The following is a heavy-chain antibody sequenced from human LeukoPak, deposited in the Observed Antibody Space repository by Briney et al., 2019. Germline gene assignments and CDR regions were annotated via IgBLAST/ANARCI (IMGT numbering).Heavy chain of an antibody. CDR1: GYSFTAFY. CDR3: VRDGEYGTGSYYRGCFDY. CDR2: IHPRSGET. J-gene: IGHJ4*02. V-gene: IGHV1-2*02. D-gene: IGHD3-10*01. Sequence: GASVKVSCKASGYSFTAFYIHWVRQAPGQGLEWMGWIHPRSGETNYAYKFRGRVTMTRDTSISTAYMDLGSLGSDDTAVYYCVRDGEYGTGSYYRGCFDYWGQGILVTVSS.